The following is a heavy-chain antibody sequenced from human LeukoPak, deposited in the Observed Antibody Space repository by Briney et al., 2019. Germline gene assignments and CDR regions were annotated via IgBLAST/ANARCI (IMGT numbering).Heavy chain of an antibody. CDR2: INHSGST. Sequence: SETLPLTCAVYGGSFSGYYWSWIRQPPGKGLEWIGEINHSGSTNYNPSLKSRVTISVDTSKNQFSLELSSVTAADTAVYYCARFSVRYCSSTSCYRAFDIWGQGTMVTVSS. J-gene: IGHJ3*02. V-gene: IGHV4-34*01. CDR1: GGSFSGYY. CDR3: ARFSVRYCSSTSCYRAFDI. D-gene: IGHD2-2*01.